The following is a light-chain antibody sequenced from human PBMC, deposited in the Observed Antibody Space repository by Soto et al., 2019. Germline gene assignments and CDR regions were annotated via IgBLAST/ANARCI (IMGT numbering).Light chain of an antibody. J-gene: IGLJ1*01. CDR2: DVS. CDR3: SSYTSSSTRV. V-gene: IGLV2-14*01. CDR1: SSDVGGYNY. Sequence: SVLTQPASVSGSPGQSITISCTGTSSDVGGYNYVSWYQQHPGKAPKLMIYDVSNRPSGVSNRFSGSKSGNTASLTISGLQAEDEADYYCSSYTSSSTRVSGTGTKVTVL.